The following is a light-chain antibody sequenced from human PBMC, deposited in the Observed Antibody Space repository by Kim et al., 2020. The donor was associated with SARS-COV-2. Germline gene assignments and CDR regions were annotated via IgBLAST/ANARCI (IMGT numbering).Light chain of an antibody. CDR1: SSNIEAFYD. J-gene: IGLJ3*02. V-gene: IGLV1-40*01. CDR3: QSYDRTLSGSV. Sequence: QKVPTSCTGRSSNIEAFYDVHWYQHVPGTAPRLLIYENFSRPSGVPDRFSGSKSSTSASLVITGLQAEDEGVYYCQSYDRTLSGSVFGGGTQLTVL. CDR2: ENF.